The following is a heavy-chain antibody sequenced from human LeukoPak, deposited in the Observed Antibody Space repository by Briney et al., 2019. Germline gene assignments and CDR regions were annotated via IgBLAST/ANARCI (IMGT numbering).Heavy chain of an antibody. CDR2: ISYDGSNK. J-gene: IGHJ6*03. D-gene: IGHD6-6*01. V-gene: IGHV3-30*01. Sequence: GRPLRLSCAASGFTFSSYAMHWVRQAPGKGLEWVAVISYDGSNKYYADSVKGRFTISRDNSKNTLYLQMNSLRAEDTAVYYCARDLPSSHYMDVWGKGTTVTVSS. CDR1: GFTFSSYA. CDR3: ARDLPSSHYMDV.